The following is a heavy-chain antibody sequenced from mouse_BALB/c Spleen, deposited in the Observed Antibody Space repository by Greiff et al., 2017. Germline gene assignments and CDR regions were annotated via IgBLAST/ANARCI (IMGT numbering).Heavy chain of an antibody. Sequence: DVHLVESGPGLVKPSQSLSLTCSVTGYSITSGYYWNWIRQFPGNKLEWMGYISYDGSNNYNPSLKNRISITRDTSKNQFFLKLNSVTTEDTATYYCARGNDPFAYWGQGTLVTVSA. CDR1: GYSITSGYY. J-gene: IGHJ3*01. CDR2: ISYDGSN. V-gene: IGHV3-6*02. CDR3: ARGNDPFAY.